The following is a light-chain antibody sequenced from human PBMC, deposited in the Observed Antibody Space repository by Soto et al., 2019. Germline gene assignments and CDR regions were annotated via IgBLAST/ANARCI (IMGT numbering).Light chain of an antibody. CDR2: GAT. V-gene: IGKV3-20*01. CDR1: QSVGRNY. J-gene: IGKJ4*01. CDR3: QQYPASPPT. Sequence: EIVLTQSPGTLPVSPGERATLSCRASQSVGRNYLAWYQQKPGQAPRLLIHGATSRATGIPDRFSGSGSGTDFTLTISRLEPEDFAVYYCQQYPASPPTFGGGTKVETK.